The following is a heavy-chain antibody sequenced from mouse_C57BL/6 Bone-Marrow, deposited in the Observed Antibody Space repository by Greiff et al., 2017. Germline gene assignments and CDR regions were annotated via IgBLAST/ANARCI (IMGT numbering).Heavy chain of an antibody. Sequence: QVQLKESGAELARPGASVKLSCKASGYTFTSYGISWVKQRTGQGLEWIGEIYPRSGNTYYNEKFKGKATLTADKSSSTAYMELRSLTSEDSAVYFWERARRTTVVAPRYFDVWGTGTTVTVSS. CDR2: IYPRSGNT. CDR3: ERARRTTVVAPRYFDV. J-gene: IGHJ1*03. V-gene: IGHV1-81*01. D-gene: IGHD1-1*01. CDR1: GYTFTSYG.